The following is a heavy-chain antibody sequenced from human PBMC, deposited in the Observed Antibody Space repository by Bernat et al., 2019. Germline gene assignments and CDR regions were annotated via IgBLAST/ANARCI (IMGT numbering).Heavy chain of an antibody. D-gene: IGHD6-13*01. CDR3: ARDLRGIAAAGEFDY. J-gene: IGHJ4*02. CDR1: GYTFTGYY. Sequence: QVQLVQSGAEVKKPGVSVKVSCKASGYTFTGYYMHWVRQAPGQGLEWMGWINPNSGGTNYAQKFQGRVTMTRDTSISTAYMELSRLRSDDTAVYYCARDLRGIAAAGEFDYWGQGTLVTVSS. CDR2: INPNSGGT. V-gene: IGHV1-2*02.